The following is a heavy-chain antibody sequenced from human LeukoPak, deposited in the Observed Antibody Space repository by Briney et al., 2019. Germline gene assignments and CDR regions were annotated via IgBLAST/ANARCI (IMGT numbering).Heavy chain of an antibody. Sequence: KPSETLSLTCTVSGGSISSYYWSWIRQPPGKGLDWIGYIYYSGSTNYNPSLKSRVTISVDTSKNQFSLKLSSVTAADTAVYYCARVGYDFWSGYYTADYYYYYMDVWGKGTTVTVSS. CDR1: GGSISSYY. V-gene: IGHV4-59*01. D-gene: IGHD3-3*01. CDR3: ARVGYDFWSGYYTADYYYYYMDV. CDR2: IYYSGST. J-gene: IGHJ6*03.